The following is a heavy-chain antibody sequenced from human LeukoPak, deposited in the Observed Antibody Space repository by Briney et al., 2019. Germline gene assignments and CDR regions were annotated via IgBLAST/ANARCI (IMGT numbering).Heavy chain of an antibody. CDR1: GDSISSYY. Sequence: PSETLSLTCTVSGDSISSYYWSWIRQPPGKGLEWIGYIYYSGRNKYSPSLKRRVTISVDTSKNQFSLRLSAVTAADTAVYYCARGSSSGYYAFDYWGQGTLVTVSS. CDR2: IYYSGRN. CDR3: ARGSSSGYYAFDY. D-gene: IGHD3-22*01. V-gene: IGHV4-59*08. J-gene: IGHJ4*02.